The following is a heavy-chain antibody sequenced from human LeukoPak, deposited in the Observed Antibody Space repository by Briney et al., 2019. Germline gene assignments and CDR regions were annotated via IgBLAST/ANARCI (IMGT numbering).Heavy chain of an antibody. CDR3: AKDRTVGASYWYFDL. D-gene: IGHD1-26*01. CDR1: GITFSSYS. Sequence: GGSLRLSCAASGITFSSYSMNWVRQAPGKGLEWVSSISSSSSFIYYADSVKGRFTISRDNAKNSLFLHMNTLRAENTAIYYCAKDRTVGASYWYFDLWGRGTLVTVSS. V-gene: IGHV3-21*04. CDR2: ISSSSSFI. J-gene: IGHJ2*01.